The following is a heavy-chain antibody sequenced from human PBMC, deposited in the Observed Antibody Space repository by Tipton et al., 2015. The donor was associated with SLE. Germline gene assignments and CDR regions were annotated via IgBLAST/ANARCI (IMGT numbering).Heavy chain of an antibody. CDR3: ARRQLVLVY. J-gene: IGHJ4*02. V-gene: IGHV4-34*01. Sequence: TLSLTCAVYGGSFSGYYWSWIRQPPGKGLEWIGEINHSGSTNYNPSLKSRVTISVDTSKNQFSLKLSSVTAADTAVYYCARRQLVLVYWGQGTLVTVSS. D-gene: IGHD6-13*01. CDR2: INHSGST. CDR1: GGSFSGYY.